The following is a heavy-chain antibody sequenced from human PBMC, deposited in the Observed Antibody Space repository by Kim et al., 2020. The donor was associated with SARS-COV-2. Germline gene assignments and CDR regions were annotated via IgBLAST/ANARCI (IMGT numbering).Heavy chain of an antibody. CDR2: ISSSGSTI. J-gene: IGHJ6*02. CDR3: ARPQIRYYYYGMDV. Sequence: GGSLRLSCAASGFTFSDYYMSWIRQAPGKGLEWVSYISSSGSTIYYADSVKGRFTISRDNAKNSLYLQMNSLRAEDTAVYYCARPQIRYYYYGMDVWGQGTTVTVSS. V-gene: IGHV3-11*01. CDR1: GFTFSDYY. D-gene: IGHD5-18*01.